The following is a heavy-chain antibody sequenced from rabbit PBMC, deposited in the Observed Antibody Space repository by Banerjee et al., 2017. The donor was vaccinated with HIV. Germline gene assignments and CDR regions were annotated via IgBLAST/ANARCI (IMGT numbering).Heavy chain of an antibody. CDR2: IYTGSSGTT. CDR3: ARDGSGWGANFNL. CDR1: GFTLSTYY. D-gene: IGHD4-1*01. Sequence: QEQLVESGGGLVQPEGSLTLTCKASGFTLSTYYMRWVRQAPGKGLEWIACIYTGSSGTTYYASWAKGRFTISKTSSTTVTLQMTSLTAADTATYFCARDGSGWGANFNLWGQGPWSPS. J-gene: IGHJ4*01. V-gene: IGHV1S45*01.